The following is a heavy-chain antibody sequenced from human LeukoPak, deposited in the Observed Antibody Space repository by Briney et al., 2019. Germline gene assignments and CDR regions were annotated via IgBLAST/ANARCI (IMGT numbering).Heavy chain of an antibody. D-gene: IGHD4-17*01. CDR2: ISISSSYT. J-gene: IGHJ6*02. V-gene: IGHV3-11*05. CDR3: ARDRVRVTTVFTWEVYYYGMDV. Sequence: PGGSLRLSCAASGFTFSDYYMSWIRQAPGKGLEWVSYISISSSYTNYADSVKGRFTISRDNAKNSLYLQMNSLRAEDTAVYYCARDRVRVTTVFTWEVYYYGMDVWGQGTTVTVSS. CDR1: GFTFSDYY.